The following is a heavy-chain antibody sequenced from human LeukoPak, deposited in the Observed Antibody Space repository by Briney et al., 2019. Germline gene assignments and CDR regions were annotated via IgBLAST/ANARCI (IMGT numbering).Heavy chain of an antibody. J-gene: IGHJ4*02. CDR2: ISTYNANT. D-gene: IGHD3-9*01. CDR1: GYTFTSYG. CDR3: ARAVSRRGRYFDWSCDY. V-gene: IGHV1-18*01. Sequence: ASVKVSCKASGYTFTSYGISGVRQAPEQGLEWMGWISTYNANTNYAQKFQGRVTMSIDTSTTTAHMELRSLRSGDTAVYYCARAVSRRGRYFDWSCDYWGQGTLVTLSS.